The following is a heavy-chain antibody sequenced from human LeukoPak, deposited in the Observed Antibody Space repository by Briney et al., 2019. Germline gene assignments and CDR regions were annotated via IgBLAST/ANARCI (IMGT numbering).Heavy chain of an antibody. CDR3: ARDVVVVAAPSGAFDI. Sequence: ASVKVSCKASGGTFSGYAISWVRQAPGQGLEWMGGIIPIFGTANYAQKFQGRVTITADGSTSTAYMELSSLRSEDTAVYYCARDVVVVAAPSGAFDIWGQGTMVTVSS. CDR1: GGTFSGYA. D-gene: IGHD2-15*01. V-gene: IGHV1-69*01. J-gene: IGHJ3*02. CDR2: IIPIFGTA.